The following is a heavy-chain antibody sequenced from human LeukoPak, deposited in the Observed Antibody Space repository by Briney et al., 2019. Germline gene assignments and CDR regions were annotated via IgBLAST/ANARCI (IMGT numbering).Heavy chain of an antibody. V-gene: IGHV3-23*01. CDR1: GFTFSSYG. J-gene: IGHJ5*02. D-gene: IGHD3-22*01. Sequence: GRSLRLSCAASGFTFSSYGMHWVRQAPGRGLEWVSFISGSGGSSYYADSVKGRFTISRDNSKNTLYLQMNSLRAEDTAVYYCAKSLSVTMIVPNWFDPWGQGTLVIVSS. CDR2: ISGSGGSS. CDR3: AKSLSVTMIVPNWFDP.